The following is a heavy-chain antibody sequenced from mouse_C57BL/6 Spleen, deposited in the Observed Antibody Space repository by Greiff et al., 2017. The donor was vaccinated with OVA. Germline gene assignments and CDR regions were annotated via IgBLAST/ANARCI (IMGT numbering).Heavy chain of an antibody. Sequence: VQLQQPGAELVKPGASVKLSCMASGYTFTSYWINWVKQRPGQGLEWVGDIYPGSGSTTYNEKVKSKATLTVDRSSCTAYMQISSLTSVDYAVYDCARGNYCGYWYFDVWGTGTTVTVSS. CDR2: IYPGSGST. CDR1: GYTFTSYW. CDR3: ARGNYCGYWYFDV. D-gene: IGHD1-1*01. V-gene: IGHV1-55*01. J-gene: IGHJ1*03.